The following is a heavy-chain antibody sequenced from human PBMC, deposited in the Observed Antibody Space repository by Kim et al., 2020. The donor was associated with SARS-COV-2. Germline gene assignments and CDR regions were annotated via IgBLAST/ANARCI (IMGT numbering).Heavy chain of an antibody. CDR2: MFASGAT. D-gene: IGHD3-16*01. J-gene: IGHJ4*02. CDR1: GFTVSNNF. CDR3: SGFYYHS. Sequence: GGSLRLSCSTSGFTVSNNFMTWVRQAPGKGLEWVSAMFASGATYYADSVKGRFTISRDNSENTLYLHMNSLRADDTAVYYCSGFYYHSGGQGTLVTVSS. V-gene: IGHV3-53*01.